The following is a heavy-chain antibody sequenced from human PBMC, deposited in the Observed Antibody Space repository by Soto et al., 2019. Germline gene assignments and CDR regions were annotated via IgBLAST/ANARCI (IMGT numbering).Heavy chain of an antibody. CDR1: GFTFSSYA. CDR3: GNWPYDACDI. CDR2: INSNGGST. J-gene: IGHJ3*02. V-gene: IGHV3-64D*06. Sequence: GGSLRLSCSASGFTFSSYAMHWVRQAPGKGLEYVSAINSNGGSTYYADSVKGRFTISRDNSKSTLNLQMSSLRPEDTAVYYCGNWPYDACDIWGQVTMVTVSS.